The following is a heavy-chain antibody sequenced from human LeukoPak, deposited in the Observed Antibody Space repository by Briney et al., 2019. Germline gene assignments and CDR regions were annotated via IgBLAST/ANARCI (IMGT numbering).Heavy chain of an antibody. D-gene: IGHD3-10*01. J-gene: IGHJ6*02. CDR1: GFTFSSYG. CDR2: IWCDGSNK. Sequence: PGGSLRLSCAASGFTFSSYGMHWVRQAPGKGLEWVAVIWCDGSNKYYADSVKGRFTISRDNSKNTLYLQMNSLRAEDTAVYYCARDQSYYGSGSYYKGPGMDVWGQGTTVTVSS. V-gene: IGHV3-33*01. CDR3: ARDQSYYGSGSYYKGPGMDV.